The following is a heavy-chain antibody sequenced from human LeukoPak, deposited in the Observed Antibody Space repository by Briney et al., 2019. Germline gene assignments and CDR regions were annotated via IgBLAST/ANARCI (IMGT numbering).Heavy chain of an antibody. CDR2: ISYDGSNK. CDR1: GFTFSSYG. Sequence: GGSLRLSCAASGFTFSSYGMHWVRQAPGKGLERVAVISYDGSNKYYADSVKGRFTISRDNSKNTLYLQMNSLRAEDTAVYYCANTPLYSSGDHYFDYWGQGTLVTVSS. V-gene: IGHV3-30*18. CDR3: ANTPLYSSGDHYFDY. D-gene: IGHD6-19*01. J-gene: IGHJ4*02.